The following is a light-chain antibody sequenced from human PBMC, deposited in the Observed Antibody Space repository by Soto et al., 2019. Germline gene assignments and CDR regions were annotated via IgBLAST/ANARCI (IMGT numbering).Light chain of an antibody. CDR1: QSLVFSDGNSY. CDR2: KVS. V-gene: IGKV2-30*01. CDR3: MQGTHWPRT. J-gene: IGKJ1*01. Sequence: DVVMTQSPLSLAVTLGQPASISCRSSQSLVFSDGNSYLDWFQQRPGQPPRRLIYKVSNRDSGVPDRFSGSGSGTDFILKISRVEAEDVGVYYCMQGTHWPRTFGQGTRVEI.